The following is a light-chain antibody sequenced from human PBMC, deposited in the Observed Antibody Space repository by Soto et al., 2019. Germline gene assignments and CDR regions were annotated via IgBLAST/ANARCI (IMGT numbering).Light chain of an antibody. Sequence: QSALTQPASVSGSPGQSITISCTGTSSDVGGYNYVSWYQQHPGKAPKRIIYDVSNRPSGVSNRFSGSKSGNTASLTISGLQAEDEADYYCSSYTSSSPVVFGGGTQLTVL. V-gene: IGLV2-14*01. CDR3: SSYTSSSPVV. J-gene: IGLJ2*01. CDR2: DVS. CDR1: SSDVGGYNY.